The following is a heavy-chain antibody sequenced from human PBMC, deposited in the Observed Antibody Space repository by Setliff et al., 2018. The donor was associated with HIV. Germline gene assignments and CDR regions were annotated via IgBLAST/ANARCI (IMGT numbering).Heavy chain of an antibody. CDR3: AKDKYYDILTGYFTD. Sequence: PSETLSLTCTVSGDSMSSDNYFWVWVRQPPGKGLEWVSGISASGTTTEYADSVKGRLTISRDNSKNTLYLQMNSLRTDDTAIYYCAKDKYYDILTGYFTDWGQGTLVTVSS. CDR2: ISASGTTT. J-gene: IGHJ4*02. D-gene: IGHD3-9*01. CDR1: GDSMSSDNYF. V-gene: IGHV3-23*01.